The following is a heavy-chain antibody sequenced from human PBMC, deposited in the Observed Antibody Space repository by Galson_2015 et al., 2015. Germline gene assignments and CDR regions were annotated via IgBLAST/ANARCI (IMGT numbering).Heavy chain of an antibody. D-gene: IGHD2-2*01. V-gene: IGHV3-15*01. Sequence: LRLSCAASGFTFSNGWMSWVRQAPGKGLEWVGRIKSKTDGGTTDYAAPVKGRFTISRDDSKNTLYLQMNSLTTEDTAMYYCTTDPSRFCSSTRCYADFDYWGQGALVTASS. CDR3: TTDPSRFCSSTRCYADFDY. CDR1: GFTFSNGW. J-gene: IGHJ4*02. CDR2: IKSKTDGGTT.